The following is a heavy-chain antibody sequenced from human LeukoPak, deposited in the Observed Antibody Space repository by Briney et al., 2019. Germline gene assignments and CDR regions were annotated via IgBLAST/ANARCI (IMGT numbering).Heavy chain of an antibody. CDR1: GGSFSGYY. J-gene: IGHJ4*02. CDR3: ARGLPRGPPVNFDY. CDR2: INHSGST. D-gene: IGHD3-10*01. Sequence: SETLSLTCAVYGGSFSGYYWSWIRQPPGKGLEWIGEINHSGSTNYNPSLKSRVTISVDTSKNQFSLKLSSVTAADTAVYYCARGLPRGPPVNFDYWGQGTLVTVSS. V-gene: IGHV4-34*01.